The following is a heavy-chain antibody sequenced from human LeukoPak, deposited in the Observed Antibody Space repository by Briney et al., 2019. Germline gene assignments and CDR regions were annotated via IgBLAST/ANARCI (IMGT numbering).Heavy chain of an antibody. V-gene: IGHV3-48*03. J-gene: IGHJ4*02. D-gene: IGHD3-10*01. Sequence: GRSLRLSCAASGFTFSSYEMNWVRQAPGKGLEWVSYISSSGSTIYYADSVEGRFTISRDNAKNSLYLQMNSLRAEDTAVYYCARSIGMVRGVIGFYFDYWGQGTLVTVSS. CDR1: GFTFSSYE. CDR2: ISSSGSTI. CDR3: ARSIGMVRGVIGFYFDY.